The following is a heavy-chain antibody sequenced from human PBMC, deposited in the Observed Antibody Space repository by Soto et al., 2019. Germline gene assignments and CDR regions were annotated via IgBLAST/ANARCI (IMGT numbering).Heavy chain of an antibody. CDR1: GGSISSYY. V-gene: IGHV4-59*01. CDR2: IYYRGST. J-gene: IGHJ2*01. CDR3: ARFNWYFDL. Sequence: SETLSLTCTVSGGSISSYYWSWIRQPPGKGLEWIGYIYYRGSTNYNPSLKSRVTISVDTSKNQFSLKLSSVTAADTAMYYCARFNWYFDLWGRGTLVTAPQ.